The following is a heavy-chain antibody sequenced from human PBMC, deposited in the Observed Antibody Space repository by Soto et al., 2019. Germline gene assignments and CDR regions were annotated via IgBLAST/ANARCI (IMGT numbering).Heavy chain of an antibody. CDR3: ARGFRSGSYTGLDY. CDR2: IWYDGSSQ. CDR1: GFTFSSYG. J-gene: IGHJ4*02. V-gene: IGHV3-33*01. D-gene: IGHD1-26*01. Sequence: QVQLVESGGGVVQPGRSLRLSCAASGFTFSSYGMQWVRQAPGKGLEWVAVIWYDGSSQYYADSVKGRFTISRDNSKNTLYVQMTSLTCEDTAVYYWARGFRSGSYTGLDYWGQGTLVTVSS.